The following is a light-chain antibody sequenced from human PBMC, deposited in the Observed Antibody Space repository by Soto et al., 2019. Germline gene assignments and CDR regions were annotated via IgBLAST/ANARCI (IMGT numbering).Light chain of an antibody. V-gene: IGLV2-8*01. CDR3: SSYAGRTLYV. CDR2: EVT. Sequence: QSVLTQPPSASGSPGQSVTISCTGTSSDVGGYDYVSWYQQRPGKAPKLLIHEVTKRPSGVPDRFSGSKSGNTASLTVSRLQAEDEADYYCSSYAGRTLYVFGTGTKLTVL. J-gene: IGLJ1*01. CDR1: SSDVGGYDY.